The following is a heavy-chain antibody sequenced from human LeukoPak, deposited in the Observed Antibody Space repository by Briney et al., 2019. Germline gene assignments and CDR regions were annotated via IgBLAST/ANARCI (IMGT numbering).Heavy chain of an antibody. V-gene: IGHV4-39*07. Sequence: SETLSLTCTVSGGSISSSSYYWGWLRQPPGKGLEWIGSIYYSGSTYYNPSLKSRVTISVDTSKNQFSLKLSSVTAADTAVYYCARDQRGYDSSGYWDYYFDYWGQGTLVTVSS. CDR1: GGSISSSSYY. CDR3: ARDQRGYDSSGYWDYYFDY. CDR2: IYYSGST. D-gene: IGHD3-22*01. J-gene: IGHJ4*02.